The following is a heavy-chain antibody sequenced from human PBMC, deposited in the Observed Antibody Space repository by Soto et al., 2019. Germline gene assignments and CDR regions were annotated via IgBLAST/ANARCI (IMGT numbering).Heavy chain of an antibody. CDR3: ATAAYDVWNGFVY. CDR2: ISYDGSNK. CDR1: GFTFSSYS. V-gene: IGHV3-30-3*01. J-gene: IGHJ4*02. D-gene: IGHD3-3*01. Sequence: GGSLRLSCAASGFTFSSYSMHWVRQAPGKGLEWVAVISYDGSNKYYAYSVRGRFTISRDNSKNTLYLQMNSLKTEDTAVYFFATAAYDVWNGFVYWGQGTLVTVSS.